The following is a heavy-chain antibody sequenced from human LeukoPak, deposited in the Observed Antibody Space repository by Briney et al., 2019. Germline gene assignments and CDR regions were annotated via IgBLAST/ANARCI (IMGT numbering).Heavy chain of an antibody. Sequence: PSETLSLTCTVSGGSISSSSYYWGWIRQPPGKGLEWIGCIYYSGSTYYNPSLKSRITISVDTSKNQFSLKLSSVTAADTAVYYCASTTYYDILTGYYIGSYWGLGTLVTVSS. V-gene: IGHV4-39*01. J-gene: IGHJ4*02. CDR3: ASTTYYDILTGYYIGSY. D-gene: IGHD3-9*01. CDR1: GGSISSSSYY. CDR2: IYYSGST.